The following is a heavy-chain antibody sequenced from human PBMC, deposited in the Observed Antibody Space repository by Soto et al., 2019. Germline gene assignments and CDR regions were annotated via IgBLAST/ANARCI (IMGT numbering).Heavy chain of an antibody. CDR1: GFTFTSYS. CDR3: ARDDSFAFDI. CDR2: IRGTT. Sequence: EVQLVESGGGLVQPGGSLRLSCAASGFTFTSYSMNWVRQAPGKGLEWVSYIRGTTPYADSVKGRFTLSRDNARSSLYLQMNSLRAHDTAVYYCARDDSFAFDIWGQGTMVTVSS. J-gene: IGHJ3*02. V-gene: IGHV3-48*01. D-gene: IGHD2-21*01.